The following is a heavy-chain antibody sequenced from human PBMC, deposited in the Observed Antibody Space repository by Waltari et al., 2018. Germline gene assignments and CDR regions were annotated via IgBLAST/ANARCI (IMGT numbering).Heavy chain of an antibody. CDR3: ATALGDSSSASRPFDF. J-gene: IGHJ3*01. V-gene: IGHV1-69-2*01. Sequence: EVQLLQPGAELTEPGTTVRISCKVSGYTFSDYYIHWVQQAPGKVIRWMGLVDPEDGETIYADNFQGRVTISADTSTDTAFMELSSLRSEDTAVFYCATALGDSSSASRPFDFWGQGTMITVSS. CDR1: GYTFSDYY. D-gene: IGHD6-19*01. CDR2: VDPEDGET.